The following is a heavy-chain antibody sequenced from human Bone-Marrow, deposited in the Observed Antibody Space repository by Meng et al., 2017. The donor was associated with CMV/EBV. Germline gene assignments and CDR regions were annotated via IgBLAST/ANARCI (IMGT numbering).Heavy chain of an antibody. J-gene: IGHJ4*02. CDR1: GGSFSGYY. D-gene: IGHD5-12*01. CDR2: INHSGST. Sequence: SETLSLTCAVYGGSFSGYYWSWIRQPPGKGLEWIGEINHSGSTNYNPSLKSRVTISVDTSKNQFSLKLSSVTAADTAVYYCARAIWGSGYAILDYWGQGTLVTGSS. V-gene: IGHV4-34*01. CDR3: ARAIWGSGYAILDY.